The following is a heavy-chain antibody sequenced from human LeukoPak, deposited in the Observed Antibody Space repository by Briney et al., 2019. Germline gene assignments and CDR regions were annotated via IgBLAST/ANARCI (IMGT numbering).Heavy chain of an antibody. V-gene: IGHV1-18*01. CDR3: ARVTMIVVAYDY. Sequence: ASVKVYCKASGYTFTSYGISWVRQAPGQGLEWMGWISAYNGNTNYAQKLQGRVTMTTDTSTSTAYMELRSLRSDDTAVYYCARVTMIVVAYDYWGQGTLVTVSS. J-gene: IGHJ4*02. CDR2: ISAYNGNT. D-gene: IGHD3-22*01. CDR1: GYTFTSYG.